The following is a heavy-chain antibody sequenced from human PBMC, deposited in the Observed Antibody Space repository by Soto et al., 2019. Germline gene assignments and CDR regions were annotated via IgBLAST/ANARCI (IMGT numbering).Heavy chain of an antibody. Sequence: KPTETLSLTCTVSGGSISGSTSYWGWIRQPPGKGLEWIGSIYHSGSTYYSPSLKSRVTISADTSKNQFSLKLSSVTAADTAVYYCATTHCSTPSCPSDSWGQGALVTVS. CDR3: ATTHCSTPSCPSDS. D-gene: IGHD2-2*01. V-gene: IGHV4-39*01. CDR1: GGSISGSTSY. J-gene: IGHJ4*02. CDR2: IYHSGST.